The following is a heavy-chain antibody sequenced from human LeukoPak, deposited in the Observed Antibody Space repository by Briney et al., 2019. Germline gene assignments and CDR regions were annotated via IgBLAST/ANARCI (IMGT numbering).Heavy chain of an antibody. D-gene: IGHD2-21*01. CDR2: ISGSGDAT. V-gene: IGHV3-23*01. CDR1: GFTFTNHA. Sequence: GGSLRLSCAASGFTFTNHAMSWVRQAPGKGLEWVSAISGSGDATKYADSVEGQFTISRDNFKNTVSLQMINLRAEDTAVYFCAESDCGSDGCKLLNYWGQGILVTVSS. J-gene: IGHJ4*02. CDR3: AESDCGSDGCKLLNY.